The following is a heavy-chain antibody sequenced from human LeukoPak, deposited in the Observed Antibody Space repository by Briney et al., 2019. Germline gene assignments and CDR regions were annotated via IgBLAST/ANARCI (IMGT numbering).Heavy chain of an antibody. Sequence: ASVKVSCKASGYTFTDYYMHWVRQAPGQGLEWMGWINPDSGGTNYAQKFQGRVTMTRDTSISTAYMELSRLRSDDTAVYYCARGATVTVAYYYYGMDVWGQGTTVTVSS. D-gene: IGHD4-4*01. J-gene: IGHJ6*02. CDR2: INPDSGGT. V-gene: IGHV1-2*02. CDR3: ARGATVTVAYYYYGMDV. CDR1: GYTFTDYY.